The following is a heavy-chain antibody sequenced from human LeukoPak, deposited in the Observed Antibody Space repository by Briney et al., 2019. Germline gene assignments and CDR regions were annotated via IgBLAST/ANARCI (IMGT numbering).Heavy chain of an antibody. D-gene: IGHD1-26*01. CDR3: AREIRGYSYFDY. CDR1: GFTFDDYA. V-gene: IGHV3-9*01. Sequence: GGSLRLSCAASGFTFDDYAMHWVRQAPGKGLEWVSGISWNSGSIGYADSVKGRFTISRDNAKNSLYLQMNSLRAEDTAVYYCAREIRGYSYFDYWGQGTLVTVSS. CDR2: ISWNSGSI. J-gene: IGHJ4*02.